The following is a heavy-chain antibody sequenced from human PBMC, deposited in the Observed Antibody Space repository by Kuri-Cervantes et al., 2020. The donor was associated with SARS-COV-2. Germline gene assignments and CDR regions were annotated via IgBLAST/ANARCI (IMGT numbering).Heavy chain of an antibody. CDR2: IYPGDSDT. J-gene: IGHJ4*02. D-gene: IGHD1-26*01. CDR1: GYSFTSYW. Sequence: GGSLRLSCKGSGYSFTSYWIGWVRQMPGKGLEWMGIIYPGDSDTRYSPSFQGQVTISADKPISTAYLQWSSLKASDTATYYCATSGKEEWELLGFDYWGQGTLVTVSS. CDR3: ATSGKEEWELLGFDY. V-gene: IGHV5-51*04.